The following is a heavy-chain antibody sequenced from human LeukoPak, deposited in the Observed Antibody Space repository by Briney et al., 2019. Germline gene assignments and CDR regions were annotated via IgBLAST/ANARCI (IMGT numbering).Heavy chain of an antibody. CDR1: GYTFSSYG. Sequence: ASVKVSCKASGYTFSSYGISWVRRAPGQGLEWMGWINPNSGGTNYAQKFQGRVTMTRDTSISTAYMELSRLRSDDTAVYYCATGYSSGWSPFNLIDYWGQGTLVTVSS. CDR3: ATGYSSGWSPFNLIDY. J-gene: IGHJ4*02. D-gene: IGHD6-19*01. CDR2: INPNSGGT. V-gene: IGHV1-2*02.